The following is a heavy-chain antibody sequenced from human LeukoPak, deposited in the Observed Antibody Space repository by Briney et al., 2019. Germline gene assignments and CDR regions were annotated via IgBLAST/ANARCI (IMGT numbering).Heavy chain of an antibody. V-gene: IGHV3-9*01. CDR2: ISWNSGSI. CDR3: AKGIGYYYGSGSSGVDY. Sequence: GGSLRLSCAASGFTFDDYAMHWVRQAPGKGLEWVSGISWNSGSIRYADSVKGRFTISRDNAKNSLYLQMNSLRAEDTALYYCAKGIGYYYGSGSSGVDYWGQGTLVTVSS. CDR1: GFTFDDYA. J-gene: IGHJ4*02. D-gene: IGHD3-10*01.